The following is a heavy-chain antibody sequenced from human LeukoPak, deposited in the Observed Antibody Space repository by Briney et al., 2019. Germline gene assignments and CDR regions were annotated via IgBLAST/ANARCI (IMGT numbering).Heavy chain of an antibody. V-gene: IGHV3-74*01. J-gene: IGHJ6*03. CDR1: GFTFSSYW. Sequence: GGSLRLSCAASGFTFSSYWMHWVRQAPGKGLVWVSRINSDESSTSYADSVKGRFTISRDNAKNTLYLQMNSLRAEDTAVYYCARAGGYYYYYMDVWGKGTTVTVSS. CDR2: INSDESST. CDR3: ARAGGYYYYYMDV.